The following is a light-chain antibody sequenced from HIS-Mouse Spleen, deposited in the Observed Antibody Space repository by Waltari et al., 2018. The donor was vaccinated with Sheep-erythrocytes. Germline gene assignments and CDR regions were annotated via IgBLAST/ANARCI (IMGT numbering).Light chain of an antibody. CDR2: DVS. Sequence: QSALTQPRSVSGSPGQSVTISCTGTSSAVGGYNYVSLYQQPPGIAPKLMIYDVSKRPSGVPDRFSGSKSGNTASLTISGLQAEDEADYYCCSYAGSYNHVFATGTKVTVL. CDR3: CSYAGSYNHV. V-gene: IGLV2-11*01. CDR1: SSAVGGYNY. J-gene: IGLJ1*01.